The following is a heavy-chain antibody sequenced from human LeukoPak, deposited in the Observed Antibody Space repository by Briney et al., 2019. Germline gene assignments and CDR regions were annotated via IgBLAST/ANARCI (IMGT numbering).Heavy chain of an antibody. J-gene: IGHJ4*02. V-gene: IGHV3-23*01. CDR3: AKVLTRSYSVRPYYFVY. CDR1: GFTFSSFA. D-gene: IGHD1-26*01. Sequence: GGSLRLSCAASGFTFSSFAMSWVRQAPGKGLEWVPAISGSGGSTYYADSVKGRFTISRDNSKNTLYLQMNSLRAEDTAVYYCAKVLTRSYSVRPYYFVYWGQGTLVTVSS. CDR2: ISGSGGST.